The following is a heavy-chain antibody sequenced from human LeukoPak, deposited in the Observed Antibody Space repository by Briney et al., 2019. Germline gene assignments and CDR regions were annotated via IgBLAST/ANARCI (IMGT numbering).Heavy chain of an antibody. CDR2: IYYSGST. V-gene: IGHV4-59*01. CDR3: AREGRDGYNNGWATGYYYYYMDV. J-gene: IGHJ6*03. CDR1: GGSISSYY. D-gene: IGHD5-24*01. Sequence: SETLSLTCTVSGGSISSYYWSWIRQPPGKGLEWIGYIYYSGSTNYNPSLKSRVTISVDTSKNQFSLKLSSVTAADTAVYYCAREGRDGYNNGWATGYYYYYMDVWGKGTTVTVSS.